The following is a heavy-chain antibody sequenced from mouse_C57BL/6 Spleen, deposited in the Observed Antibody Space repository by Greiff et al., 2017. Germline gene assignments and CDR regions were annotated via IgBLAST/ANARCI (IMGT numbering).Heavy chain of an antibody. Sequence: VQLQQSGAELVKPGASVKMSCKASGYTFTSYWITWVKQRPGQGLEWIGDIYPGSGCTNYNEKFKSKATLTVDTSSSTAYMQLSSLTSEDSAVYYCAREEYYYGSSPSWYFDVWGTGTTVTVSS. D-gene: IGHD1-1*01. CDR2: IYPGSGCT. CDR1: GYTFTSYW. J-gene: IGHJ1*03. CDR3: AREEYYYGSSPSWYFDV. V-gene: IGHV1-55*01.